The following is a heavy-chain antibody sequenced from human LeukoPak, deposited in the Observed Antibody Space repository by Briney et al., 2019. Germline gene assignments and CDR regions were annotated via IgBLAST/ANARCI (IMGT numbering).Heavy chain of an antibody. CDR3: ARGGTFYVSPGPFDY. CDR2: IYYSGST. Sequence: SETLSLTCTVSGGSISSYYWSWIRQPPGKGLEWIGYIYYSGSTNYNPSLKSRVTISVDTSKNQYSLKLSSVTAADTAVYYCARGGTFYVSPGPFDYWGQGTLVTVSS. J-gene: IGHJ4*02. V-gene: IGHV4-59*01. D-gene: IGHD3-16*01. CDR1: GGSISSYY.